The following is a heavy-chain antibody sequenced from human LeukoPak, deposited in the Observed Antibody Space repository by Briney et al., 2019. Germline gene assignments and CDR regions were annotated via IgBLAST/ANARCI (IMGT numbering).Heavy chain of an antibody. CDR3: ARGLLVSGYGLFDY. CDR2: MNPNSGGT. Sequence: ASVTVSFKASGYTFTDYYIHWVRQAPGVGLEWMGWMNPNSGGTNYAQKFQGRVTMTRDTSISTAYMELSTLRSDDTAVYYCARGLLVSGYGLFDYWGQGTLVTVSS. J-gene: IGHJ4*02. V-gene: IGHV1-2*02. CDR1: GYTFTDYY. D-gene: IGHD5-12*01.